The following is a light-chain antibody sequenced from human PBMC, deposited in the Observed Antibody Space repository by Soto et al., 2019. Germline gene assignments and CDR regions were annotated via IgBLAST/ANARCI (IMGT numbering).Light chain of an antibody. V-gene: IGLV2-14*01. Sequence: QSALTQPASVSGSPGQSITISCTGTSSDIGSYNYVSWYQQHPGKAPKLMIFEVSNRPSGVSNRFSGSKSGNTASLTISGLQAEDEADYYCSSYTNTNTHVAFGGGTKLTVL. CDR2: EVS. CDR3: SSYTNTNTHVA. CDR1: SSDIGSYNY. J-gene: IGLJ2*01.